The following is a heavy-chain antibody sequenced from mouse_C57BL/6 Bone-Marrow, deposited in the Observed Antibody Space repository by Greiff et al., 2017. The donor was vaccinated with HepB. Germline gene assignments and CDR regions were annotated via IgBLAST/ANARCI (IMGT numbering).Heavy chain of an antibody. CDR1: GYTFTSYW. Sequence: EVKLQESGTVLARPGASVKMSCKTSGYTFTSYWMHWVKQRPGQGLEWIGAIYPGNSDTSYNQKFKGKAKLTAVTSASTAYMELSSLTNEDSAVYYCTRAPYGNYGGDAMDYWGKGTSVTVSS. CDR2: IYPGNSDT. D-gene: IGHD2-1*01. V-gene: IGHV1-5*01. CDR3: TRAPYGNYGGDAMDY. J-gene: IGHJ4*01.